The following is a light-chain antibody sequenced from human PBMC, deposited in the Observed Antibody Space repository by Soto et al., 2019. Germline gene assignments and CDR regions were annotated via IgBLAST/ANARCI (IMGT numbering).Light chain of an antibody. V-gene: IGLV2-23*02. CDR1: STDVGYYNL. CDR3: CSKAGTTSPYVV. Sequence: QSALPQPASVSGSPGQSVTISCTGTSTDVGYYNLVSWYQQHPGKVPKLMIYEVTKRPSGVSNRFSGSKSGNTASLTISGLQAEDEADYYCCSKAGTTSPYVVLGGGTKLTVL. J-gene: IGLJ2*01. CDR2: EVT.